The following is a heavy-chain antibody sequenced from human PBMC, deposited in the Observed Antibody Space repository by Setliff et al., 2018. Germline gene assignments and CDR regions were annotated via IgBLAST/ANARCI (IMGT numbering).Heavy chain of an antibody. CDR1: GGSFSTYY. V-gene: IGHV4-59*10. J-gene: IGHJ6*02. CDR2: IYTSGST. CDR3: ARFTGTTPYYYGMDV. D-gene: IGHD1-7*01. Sequence: SETLSLTCAVYGGSFSTYYWIWIRQPPGKGLEWIGHIYTSGSTNCNPSLKSRVTISVDKSKNQFSLKLSSVTAADTAVYYCARFTGTTPYYYGMDVWGQGTTVTVSS.